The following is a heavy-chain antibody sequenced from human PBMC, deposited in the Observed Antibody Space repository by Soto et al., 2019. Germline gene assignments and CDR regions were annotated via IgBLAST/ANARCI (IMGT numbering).Heavy chain of an antibody. CDR2: IYYSGST. D-gene: IGHD3-10*02. V-gene: IGHV4-59*01. CDR1: GGSISSYY. J-gene: IGHJ5*02. Sequence: QVQLQESGPGLVKPSETLSLTCTVSGGSISSYYWSWIRQPPGQGLEWIGYIYYSGSTNYNPSLKSRVTMSVDTSKNQFSLKLSSVTAADTALYDCARTLFGRGILCDPWVQGPLVTVA. CDR3: ARTLFGRGILCDP.